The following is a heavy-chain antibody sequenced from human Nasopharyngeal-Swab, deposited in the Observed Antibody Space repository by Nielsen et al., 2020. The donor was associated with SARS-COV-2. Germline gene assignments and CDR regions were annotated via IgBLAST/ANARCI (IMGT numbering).Heavy chain of an antibody. CDR2: INHSGST. J-gene: IGHJ6*02. CDR1: GGSFSGYY. V-gene: IGHV4-34*01. CDR3: ARRGYYYGMDV. Sequence: SETLSLTCAVYGGSFSGYYWSWTRQPPGKGLEWIGEINHSGSTNYNPSLKSRVTISVDTSKNQFSLKLSSVTAADTAVYYCARRGYYYGMDVWGQGTTVTVSS.